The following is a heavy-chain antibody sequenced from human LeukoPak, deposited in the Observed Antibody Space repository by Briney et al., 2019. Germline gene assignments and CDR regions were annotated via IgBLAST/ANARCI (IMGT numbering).Heavy chain of an antibody. V-gene: IGHV1-3*01. CDR2: INAGNGNT. D-gene: IGHD3-22*01. J-gene: IGHJ5*02. Sequence: ASVKDSCKASGYTFTSYAMHWVRQAPGQRLEWMGWINAGNGNTKYSQKFQGRVTITRDTSASTAYMELSSLRSEDTAVYYCAGDGASSGYYQTRNWFDPWGQGTLVTVSS. CDR3: AGDGASSGYYQTRNWFDP. CDR1: GYTFTSYA.